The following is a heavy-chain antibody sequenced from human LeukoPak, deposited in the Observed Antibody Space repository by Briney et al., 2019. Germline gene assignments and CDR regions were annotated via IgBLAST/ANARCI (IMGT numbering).Heavy chain of an antibody. D-gene: IGHD2-2*01. Sequence: TGGSLRLSCAASGFTFSNYAMHWVRQAPGEGLEWVAVISRDGTDKYYADSVKGRFTISRDNSKNTLYLQMNSLRAEDTAVYYCAKGGYCSSTSCSNYYYYMDVWGKGTTVTISS. CDR2: ISRDGTDK. J-gene: IGHJ6*03. V-gene: IGHV3-30*04. CDR1: GFTFSNYA. CDR3: AKGGYCSSTSCSNYYYYMDV.